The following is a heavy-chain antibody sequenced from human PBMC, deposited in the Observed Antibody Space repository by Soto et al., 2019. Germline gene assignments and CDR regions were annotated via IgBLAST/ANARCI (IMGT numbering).Heavy chain of an antibody. V-gene: IGHV3-30*18. CDR2: ISYDGSNK. CDR1: GFTFSSYG. D-gene: IGHD1-20*01. J-gene: IGHJ4*02. CDR3: AKDLSSPLYNWNDQEPTDY. Sequence: GGSLRLSCAASGFTFSSYGMHWVRQAPGKGLEWVAVISYDGSNKYYADSVKGRFTISRDNSKNTLYLQMNSLRAEDTAVYYCAKDLSSPLYNWNDQEPTDYWGQGTLVTVSS.